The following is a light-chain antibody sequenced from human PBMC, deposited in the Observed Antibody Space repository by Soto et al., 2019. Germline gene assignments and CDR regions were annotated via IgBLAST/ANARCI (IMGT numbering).Light chain of an antibody. CDR2: EVS. CDR1: SSDVGGYNY. Sequence: QAVVTQPASVSGSPGQSITISCTGTSSDVGGYNYVSWYQQHPGKAPKLMIYEVSNRPSGVSDRFSGSKSGNTASLIISGLRPEDEADYYCSSQTASATVLFGGGTKLTVL. V-gene: IGLV2-14*01. CDR3: SSQTASATVL. J-gene: IGLJ2*01.